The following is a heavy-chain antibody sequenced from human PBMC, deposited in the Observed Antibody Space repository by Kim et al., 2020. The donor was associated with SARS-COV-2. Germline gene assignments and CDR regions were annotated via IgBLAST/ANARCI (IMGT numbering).Heavy chain of an antibody. CDR3: ARAPRGYSGYDLGGKAFDI. CDR1: GGSISSYY. V-gene: IGHV4-59*01. Sequence: SETLSLTCTVSGGSISSYYWSWIRQPPGKGLEWIGYIYYSGSTNYNPSLKSRVTISVDTSKNQFSLKLSSVTAADTAVYYCARAPRGYSGYDLGGKAFDIWGQGTMVTVSS. CDR2: IYYSGST. J-gene: IGHJ3*02. D-gene: IGHD5-12*01.